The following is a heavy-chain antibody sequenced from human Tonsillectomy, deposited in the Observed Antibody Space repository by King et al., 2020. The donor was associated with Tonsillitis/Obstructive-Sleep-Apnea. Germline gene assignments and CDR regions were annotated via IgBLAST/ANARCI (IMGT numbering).Heavy chain of an antibody. CDR3: ARDLGDSDSWRGAHDAFDI. V-gene: IGHV1-69*12. CDR1: GGTFSSYA. CDR2: SIPIFGTA. D-gene: IGHD6-13*01. Sequence: QLVQSGAEVKKPGSSVKVSCKASGGTFSSYAISWVRQAPGQGLEWMGGSIPIFGTANYAQKFQGRVTITADESTSTAYMELSSLRSEDTAVYYCARDLGDSDSWRGAHDAFDIWGQGTMVTVSS. J-gene: IGHJ3*02.